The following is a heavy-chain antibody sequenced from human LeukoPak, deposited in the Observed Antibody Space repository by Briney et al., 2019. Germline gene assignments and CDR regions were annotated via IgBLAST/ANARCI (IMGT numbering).Heavy chain of an antibody. V-gene: IGHV1-2*02. CDR3: ARGSYWYDA. J-gene: IGHJ5*02. D-gene: IGHD6-13*01. CDR1: GYTFTDYY. CDR2: INPQSGGT. Sequence: ASVKVSCKASGYTFTDYYIQWVRQAPGQGPEWMGWINPQSGGTIYAQKFQGRGTMTRETSISTAYMELSRLKSDDTAVFYCARGSYWYDAWGQGTLVTVSS.